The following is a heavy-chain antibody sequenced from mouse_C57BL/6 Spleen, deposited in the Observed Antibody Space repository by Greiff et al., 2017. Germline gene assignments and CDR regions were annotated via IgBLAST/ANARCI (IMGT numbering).Heavy chain of an antibody. CDR2: IDPENGDT. CDR3: ARTYLDY. V-gene: IGHV14-4*01. Sequence: VQLQQSGAELVRPGASVKLSCTASGFNIKDDYMHWVKQRPEQGLEWIGWIDPENGDTEYASKFQGQATITADKSSNTAYLQLSSLTSEDTAVYYCARTYLDYWGQGTTLTVSS. J-gene: IGHJ2*01. CDR1: GFNIKDDY.